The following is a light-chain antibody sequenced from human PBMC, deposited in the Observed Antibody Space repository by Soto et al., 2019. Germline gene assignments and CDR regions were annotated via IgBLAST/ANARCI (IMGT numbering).Light chain of an antibody. Sequence: QSALTQPASVSGSPGQSITISCTGTSGDVGGYNYVSWYQQHPGAAPKLVIYDVTSRPSGVSPRFSGSKSGNTASLTISGLQADDEADYYCSSYTSSTALPYVFGTGTKVTVL. CDR1: SGDVGGYNY. CDR2: DVT. V-gene: IGLV2-14*03. CDR3: SSYTSSTALPYV. J-gene: IGLJ1*01.